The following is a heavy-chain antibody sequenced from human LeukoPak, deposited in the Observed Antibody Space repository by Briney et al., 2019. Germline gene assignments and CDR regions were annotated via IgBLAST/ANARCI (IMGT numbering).Heavy chain of an antibody. V-gene: IGHV3-30*02. CDR2: ISDSGGDK. J-gene: IGHJ4*02. CDR1: GFTFSRYG. D-gene: IGHD3-10*01. CDR3: ARDGGAESYAFDY. Sequence: GGSLRLSCVASGFTFSRYGFHWVRQAPGKGLEWVAFISDSGGDKRFGDSVKGRFTISRDKSKNTVNLQMSSLRDEDTALYYCARDGGAESYAFDYWGQETLVNVSS.